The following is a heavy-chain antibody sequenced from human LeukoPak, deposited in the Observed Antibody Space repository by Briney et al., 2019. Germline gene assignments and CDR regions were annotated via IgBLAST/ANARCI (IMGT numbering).Heavy chain of an antibody. V-gene: IGHV3-23*01. CDR2: ISDSGGDT. Sequence: PGGSLRLSCAASGFAFSNYAMSWVRQAPGKGLEWVSGISDSGGDTYYADSVKGRFTISRDNSKNTLYLQMNSLRAEDTAVYYCAKDRGRSWYRGNWFDPWGQGTLVTVSS. CDR3: AKDRGRSWYRGNWFDP. J-gene: IGHJ5*02. D-gene: IGHD6-13*01. CDR1: GFAFSNYA.